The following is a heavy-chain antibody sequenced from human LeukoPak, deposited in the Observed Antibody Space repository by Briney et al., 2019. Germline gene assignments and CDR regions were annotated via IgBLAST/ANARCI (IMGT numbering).Heavy chain of an antibody. CDR1: GFTFSSYS. V-gene: IGHV3-21*01. D-gene: IGHD3-22*01. CDR3: ASGQVDYYDSSGTEPYY. J-gene: IGHJ4*02. CDR2: ISSSSSYI. Sequence: GGSLRLSCAASGFTFSSYSMNWVRQAPGKGLEWVSSISSSSSYIYYADSGKGRFTISRDNAKNSLYLQINSLRAEDTAVYYCASGQVDYYDSSGTEPYYWGQGTLVTVSS.